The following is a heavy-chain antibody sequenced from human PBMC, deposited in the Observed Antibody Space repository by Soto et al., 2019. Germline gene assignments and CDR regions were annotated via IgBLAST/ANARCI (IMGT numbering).Heavy chain of an antibody. CDR2: INPNNGAT. CDR1: RYIFTAYF. V-gene: IGHV1-2*02. J-gene: IGHJ5*02. CDR3: ASHDPGARFDP. Sequence: QVQLVQSGAEVKKPGASVKVSCKAPRYIFTAYFMHWVRQAPGPGLEWMGWINPNNGATHYGLSFQGRVTMTSDTSISTAYMELSSLRSDDTAVYYCASHDPGARFDPWGQGTLGIVSS. D-gene: IGHD1-1*01.